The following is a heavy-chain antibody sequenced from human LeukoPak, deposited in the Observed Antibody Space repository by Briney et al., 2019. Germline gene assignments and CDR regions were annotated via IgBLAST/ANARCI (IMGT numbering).Heavy chain of an antibody. V-gene: IGHV3-21*01. CDR2: ISSSSSYI. CDR3: ARDIGLWEWLYRDHDAFDI. D-gene: IGHD6-19*01. CDR1: GFTFSSYS. J-gene: IGHJ3*02. Sequence: PGGSLRPSCAASGFTFSSYSMNWVRQAPGKGLEWVSSISSSSSYIYYADSVKGRFTISRDNAKNSLYLQMNSLRAKDTAVYYCARDIGLWEWLYRDHDAFDIWGQGTMVTVSS.